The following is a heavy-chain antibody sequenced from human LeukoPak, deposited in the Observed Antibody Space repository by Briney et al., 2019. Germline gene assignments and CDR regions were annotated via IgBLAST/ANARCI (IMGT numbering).Heavy chain of an antibody. CDR3: TRGARRSASGDYFDY. CDR2: INPNSGGT. CDR1: GCTFTGYY. D-gene: IGHD6-25*01. J-gene: IGHJ4*02. Sequence: ASVKVSCKASGCTFTGYYMHWVRQAPGQGLEWMGWINPNSGGTSYAQKFQGRVTMTRDMSTSTVYMELSSLRSEDTAVYYCTRGARRSASGDYFDYWGQGTLVTVSS. V-gene: IGHV1-2*02.